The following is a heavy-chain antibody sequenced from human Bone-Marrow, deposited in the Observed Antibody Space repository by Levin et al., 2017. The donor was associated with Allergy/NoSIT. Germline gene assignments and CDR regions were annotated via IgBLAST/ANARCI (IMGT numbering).Heavy chain of an antibody. CDR3: AGPYYSSPFFVH. J-gene: IGHJ4*02. CDR2: FPPPFPP. D-gene: IGHD3-10*01. V-gene: IGHV4-34*01. CDR1: GGSLTNLF. Sequence: LLLSFAVHGGSLTNLFWSWIRQAPGPFLSFLFSFPPPFPPPSPPSFPSRVTIAVDTAKTQFSLNVTSMTAADTAVYYCAGPYYSSPFFVHWGQGILVTVSS.